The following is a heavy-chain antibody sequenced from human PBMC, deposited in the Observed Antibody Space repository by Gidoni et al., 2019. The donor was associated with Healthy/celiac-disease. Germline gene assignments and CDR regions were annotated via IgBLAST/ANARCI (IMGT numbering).Heavy chain of an antibody. CDR3: ARVESEGATAVWFDY. Sequence: QVQRVQSGAEVKKPGASEKISCKASGYTVTSNGISWVRQAPGQGLEWMGWISAYNVTTNYAQKLQGRATMTTDTSTSTAYMALRSLRSDDTAVYYCARVESEGATAVWFDYWGQGTLVTVSS. V-gene: IGHV1-18*01. CDR1: GYTVTSNG. CDR2: ISAYNVTT. D-gene: IGHD1-26*01. J-gene: IGHJ4*02.